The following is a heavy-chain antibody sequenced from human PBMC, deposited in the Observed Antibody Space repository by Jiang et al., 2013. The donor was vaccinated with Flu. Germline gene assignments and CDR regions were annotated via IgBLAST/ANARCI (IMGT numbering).Heavy chain of an antibody. J-gene: IGHJ4*01. D-gene: IGHD5-12*01. V-gene: IGHV4-39*07. CDR3: ARAQKYSGFELPYFD. CDR1: GGSISSNSYF. Sequence: GPGLVKPSETLSLTCTVSGGSISSNSYFWAWIRQPPGKGLEWIGSIYDSGSSWYNPSLKSRVTISVDTFKSQFSLKVRSVTAADAAVYYCARAQKYSGFELPYFD. CDR2: IYDSGSS.